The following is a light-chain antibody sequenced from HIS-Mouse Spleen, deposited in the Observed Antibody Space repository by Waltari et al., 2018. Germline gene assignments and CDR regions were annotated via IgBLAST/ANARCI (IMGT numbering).Light chain of an antibody. CDR2: DVS. CDR1: SSDVGGYNY. V-gene: IGLV2-14*03. CDR3: SSYTSSSTYV. Sequence: QSALTQPASVSGSPGQSITISCTGTSSDVGGYNYVPWYQQHPGKAPKLMVYDVSNRPSWVSNRFSGSKSGNTASLTISGLQAEDEADYYCSSYTSSSTYVFGTGTKVTVL. J-gene: IGLJ1*01.